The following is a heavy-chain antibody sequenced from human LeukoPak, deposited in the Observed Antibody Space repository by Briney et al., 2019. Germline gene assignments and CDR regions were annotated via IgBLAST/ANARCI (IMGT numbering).Heavy chain of an antibody. CDR1: GFPVSSNY. CDR3: ARGPAGDYAVY. D-gene: IGHD4-17*01. J-gene: IGHJ4*02. V-gene: IGHV3-66*01. CDR2: IYSGGST. Sequence: GGSLRLFCAASGFPVSSNYMSWVRQAPGKGLEGVSVIYSGGSTYYPDSVKGRFTISRDNSKNTLYLQMNSLRAECTAVYYCARGPAGDYAVYWGQGTRVTVSS.